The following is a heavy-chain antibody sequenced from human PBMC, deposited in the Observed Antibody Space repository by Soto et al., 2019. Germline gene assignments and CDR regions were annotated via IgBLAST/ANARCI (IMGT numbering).Heavy chain of an antibody. V-gene: IGHV4-39*01. D-gene: IGHD2-15*01. CDR2: IYYSGST. CDR3: ARLLPIVVVVAATGVWFDP. Sequence: SETLSLTCTVSGGSISSSSYYWGWIRQPPGKGLEWIGSIYYSGSTYYNPSLKGRVTISVDTSKNQFSLKLSSVTAADTAVYYCARLLPIVVVVAATGVWFDPWGQGTLVTVSS. J-gene: IGHJ5*02. CDR1: GGSISSSSYY.